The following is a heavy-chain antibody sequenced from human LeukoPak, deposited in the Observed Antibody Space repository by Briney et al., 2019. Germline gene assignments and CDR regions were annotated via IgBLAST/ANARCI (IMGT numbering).Heavy chain of an antibody. CDR1: GFTFSKHA. CDR3: AKNHVTVPNGDWFGP. V-gene: IGHV3-21*01. Sequence: GGSLRLSCATSGFTFSKHALNWVRQAPGKGLEWVSSISSSGTYIYYADSLKGRFTISRDNAKNILSLQMSSLRAEDTAVYYCAKNHVTVPNGDWFGPWGQGTLVTVSS. J-gene: IGHJ5*02. CDR2: ISSSGTYI. D-gene: IGHD4-11*01.